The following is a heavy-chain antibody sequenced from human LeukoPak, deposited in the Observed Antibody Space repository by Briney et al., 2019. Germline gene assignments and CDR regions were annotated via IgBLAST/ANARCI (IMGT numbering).Heavy chain of an antibody. J-gene: IGHJ4*02. V-gene: IGHV4-4*07. CDR3: AGGGHLRGGWWPSAY. CDR2: VYTSGSP. Sequence: SETLSLTCTVSGDSVRNHYWIWIRQPAGGGLEWLGRVYTSGSPNYHPSLRGRASMSVDASKNQFSLKLHSMTAADTAVYYCAGGGHLRGGWWPSAYWGPGILVTVSS. CDR1: GDSVRNHY. D-gene: IGHD2-15*01.